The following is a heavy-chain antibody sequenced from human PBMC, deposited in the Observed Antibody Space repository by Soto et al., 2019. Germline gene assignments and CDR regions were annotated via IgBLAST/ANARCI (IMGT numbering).Heavy chain of an antibody. CDR1: GFTFSSYA. CDR3: AKPYYYDSSGYYSQMDYYYYYGMDV. Sequence: GGSLRLSCAASGFTFSSYAMSWVRQAPGKGLEWVSAISGSGGSTYYADSVKGRFTISRDNSKNTLYLQMNSLRAEDTAVYYCAKPYYYDSSGYYSQMDYYYYYGMDVWGQGTTVTVSS. CDR2: ISGSGGST. J-gene: IGHJ6*02. D-gene: IGHD3-22*01. V-gene: IGHV3-23*01.